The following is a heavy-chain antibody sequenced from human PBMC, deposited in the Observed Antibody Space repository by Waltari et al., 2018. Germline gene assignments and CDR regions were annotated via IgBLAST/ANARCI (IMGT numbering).Heavy chain of an antibody. CDR2: ITNSGSGM. CDR3: ARRFDS. V-gene: IGHV3-48*01. CDR1: GFPFAANG. Sequence: EVKLVESGGGVVQPGGPLRLFRAALGFPFAANGMNWVRQAPGEGLEWVSYITNSGSGMYYADSVRGRFTISRDNAKNSLYLQMNSLRAEYTAVYYCARRFDSWGQGTLVTVSS. J-gene: IGHJ4*02.